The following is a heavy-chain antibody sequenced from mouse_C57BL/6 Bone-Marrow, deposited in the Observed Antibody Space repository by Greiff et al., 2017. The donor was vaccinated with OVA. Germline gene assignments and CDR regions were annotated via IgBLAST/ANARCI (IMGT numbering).Heavy chain of an antibody. D-gene: IGHD2-2*01. CDR1: GYTFTSYW. CDR2: IYPGCGST. V-gene: IGHV1-55*01. Sequence: VQLQQPGAELVKPGASVKMSCKASGYTFTSYWITWVKQRPGHGLVWIGDIYPGCGSTNYTEKFKSKATLTVDTSSSTDYMRLSSLTSEDSAGDCCARSDMVREGAYWGQGTPVTVSA. CDR3: ARSDMVREGAY. J-gene: IGHJ3*01.